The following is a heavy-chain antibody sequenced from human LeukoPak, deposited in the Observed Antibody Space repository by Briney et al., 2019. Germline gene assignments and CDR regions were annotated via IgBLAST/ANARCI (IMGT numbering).Heavy chain of an antibody. J-gene: IGHJ4*02. D-gene: IGHD2-15*01. Sequence: GGSLRLSCAASGFTFSSYWLSWVRQASGKGLEWVANIKQDGSEKYYVDSVKGRFTISRDNAKNSLYLQMNSLRAEDTAVYYCASPSAATVHALDYWGQGTLVTVSS. CDR3: ASPSAATVHALDY. CDR2: IKQDGSEK. V-gene: IGHV3-7*01. CDR1: GFTFSSYW.